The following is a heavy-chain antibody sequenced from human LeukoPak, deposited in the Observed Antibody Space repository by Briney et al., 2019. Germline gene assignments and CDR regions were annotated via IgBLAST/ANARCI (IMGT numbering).Heavy chain of an antibody. CDR1: GFTFSSYS. CDR3: TTEMDIVVVVAATIDY. CDR2: IKSKTDGGTT. D-gene: IGHD2-15*01. J-gene: IGHJ4*02. V-gene: IGHV3-15*07. Sequence: GGSLRLSCAASGFTFSSYSMNWVRQAPGKGPEWVGRIKSKTDGGTTDYAAPVKGRFTISRDDSKNTLYLQMNSLKTEDTAVYYCTTEMDIVVVVAATIDYWGQGTLVTVSS.